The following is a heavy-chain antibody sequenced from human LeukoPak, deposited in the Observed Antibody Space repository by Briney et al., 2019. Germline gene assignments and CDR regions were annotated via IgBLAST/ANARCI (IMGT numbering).Heavy chain of an antibody. Sequence: GGSLRLSCAASGFTFSSYSMNWVRQAPGKGLEWVSSISSSSSYIYYADSVKGRFTISRDNAKNSLYLQMNSLRAEDTAVYYCARGFQGGTIFGAFDIWGQGTMVTVSS. J-gene: IGHJ3*02. V-gene: IGHV3-21*01. CDR1: GFTFSSYS. D-gene: IGHD3-3*01. CDR2: ISSSSSYI. CDR3: ARGFQGGTIFGAFDI.